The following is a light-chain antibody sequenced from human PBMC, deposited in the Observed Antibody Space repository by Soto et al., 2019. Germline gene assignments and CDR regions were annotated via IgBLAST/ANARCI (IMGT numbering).Light chain of an antibody. CDR3: QQRTDRPPWT. Sequence: EIVLTQSPATLSLSPGERATLSCRASQSIGLAIAWYQHKPGQAPRLLIFDASQRATGIPARFRGSGSGTDFTLSISSLEPEDFAVYYWQQRTDRPPWTFGQGTKVDIK. CDR2: DAS. V-gene: IGKV3-11*01. CDR1: QSIGLA. J-gene: IGKJ1*01.